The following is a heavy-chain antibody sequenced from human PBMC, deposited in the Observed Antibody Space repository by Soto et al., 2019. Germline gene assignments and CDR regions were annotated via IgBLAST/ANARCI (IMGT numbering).Heavy chain of an antibody. Sequence: PGGSLRLSCAASGFTFSSYSMNWVRQAPGKGLEWVSSISSSSSYIYYADSVKGRFTISRDNAKNSLYLQMNSLRAEDTAVYYCARDQRILTGYRTDDAFDIWGQGTMVTVSS. V-gene: IGHV3-21*01. CDR2: ISSSSSYI. D-gene: IGHD3-9*01. J-gene: IGHJ3*02. CDR3: ARDQRILTGYRTDDAFDI. CDR1: GFTFSSYS.